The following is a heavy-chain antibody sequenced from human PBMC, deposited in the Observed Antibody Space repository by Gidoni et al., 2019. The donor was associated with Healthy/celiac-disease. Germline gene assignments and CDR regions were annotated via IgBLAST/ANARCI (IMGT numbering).Heavy chain of an antibody. J-gene: IGHJ5*02. CDR1: GNTFTSYA. D-gene: IGHD3-3*01. Sequence: QAQLGKPGAGGKKPGAPVKVPGKASGNTFTSYAMHWGRQAPGQRLEWMGWINAGNGNTKYSQKFQGRVTITRDTSASTAYMELSSLRSEDTAVYYCARDGAIFTFDPWGQGTLVTVSS. V-gene: IGHV1-3*01. CDR3: ARDGAIFTFDP. CDR2: INAGNGNT.